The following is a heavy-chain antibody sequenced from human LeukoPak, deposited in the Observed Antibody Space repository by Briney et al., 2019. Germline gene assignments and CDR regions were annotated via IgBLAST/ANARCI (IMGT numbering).Heavy chain of an antibody. Sequence: KPSETLSLTCTVSGGSLSTYYWTWIRQPPGKGLEWMGYIYYSGSTSYNPSLKSRVTISLDTSKNQFSLRLSSVTAADTAVYYCARDSGGDNGYYFDYWGQGTLVTVSS. J-gene: IGHJ4*02. CDR3: ARDSGGDNGYYFDY. CDR2: IYYSGST. V-gene: IGHV4-59*01. CDR1: GGSLSTYY. D-gene: IGHD2-21*02.